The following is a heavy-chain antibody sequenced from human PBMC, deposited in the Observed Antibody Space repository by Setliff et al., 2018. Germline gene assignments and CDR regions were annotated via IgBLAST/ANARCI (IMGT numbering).Heavy chain of an antibody. J-gene: IGHJ6*02. V-gene: IGHV1-69*13. CDR1: GYTLTELS. D-gene: IGHD3-3*01. CDR2: IIPIFGTA. CDR3: AREDGTYYNFWSGYSTTPYYGMDV. Sequence: ASVKVSCKVSGYTLTELSMHWVRQAPGKGLEWMGGIIPIFGTANYAQKFQGRVTITADESTSTAYMELSSLRSEDTAVYYCAREDGTYYNFWSGYSTTPYYGMDVWGQGTTVTVSS.